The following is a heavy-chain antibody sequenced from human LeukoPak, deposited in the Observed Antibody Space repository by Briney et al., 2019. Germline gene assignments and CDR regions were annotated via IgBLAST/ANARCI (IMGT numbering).Heavy chain of an antibody. D-gene: IGHD3-22*01. CDR2: ISSSGSTI. J-gene: IGHJ4*02. CDR3: ARQVYYDSSGYLYDY. CDR1: GFTFSSYE. V-gene: IGHV3-48*03. Sequence: PGGSLRLSCAASGFTFSSYEMNWVRQAPGKGLEWVSYISSSGSTIYYADSVKGRFTISRDNAKNSLYLQMNSLRAEDTAVYYCARQVYYDSSGYLYDYWGQGTLVTVSS.